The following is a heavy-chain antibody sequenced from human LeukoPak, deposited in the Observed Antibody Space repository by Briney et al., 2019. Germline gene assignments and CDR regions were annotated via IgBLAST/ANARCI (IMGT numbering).Heavy chain of an antibody. CDR2: IFYSGST. CDR3: ARGPRYYGSGSGTWFDP. J-gene: IGHJ5*02. CDR1: GDSIRSNNYF. D-gene: IGHD3-10*01. V-gene: IGHV4-39*07. Sequence: PSETLSLTCTVSGDSIRSNNYFWGWIRQPPGKGLEWIGSIFYSGSTYYNPSLKSRVTISVDTSKNQISLKLSSVTAADTAVYYCARGPRYYGSGSGTWFDPWGQGTLVTVSS.